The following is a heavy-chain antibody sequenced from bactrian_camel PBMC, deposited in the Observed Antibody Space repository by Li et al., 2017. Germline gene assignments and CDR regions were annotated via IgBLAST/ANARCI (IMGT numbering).Heavy chain of an antibody. D-gene: IGHD7*01. CDR3: AALTPIRWTGVCEPHRTWQY. CDR2: IRGRDDRT. V-gene: IGHV3S25*01. Sequence: QLVESGGGLVQPGGSLILSCAASGFTFTKYWMNWIRQAPGKGLEWVSSIRGRDDRTYYRDSVKGRFTISRDNAKNTVYLQMNSLQPDDTAVYYCAALTPIRWTGVCEPHRTWQYSGQGTQVTVS. J-gene: IGHJ4*01. CDR1: GFTFTKYW.